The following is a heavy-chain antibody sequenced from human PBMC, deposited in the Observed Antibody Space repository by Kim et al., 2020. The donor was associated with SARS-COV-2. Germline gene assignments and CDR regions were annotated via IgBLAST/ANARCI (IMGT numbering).Heavy chain of an antibody. V-gene: IGHV3-53*01. CDR3: ARGSRPRREFYF. Sequence: GGSLRLSCTASGFTVSSNYMTWVRQAPGKGLEWVSVIFFAGGTYYADSVKGRFTISRDNSKNTVYLQMNSLRAEDTAVYYCARGSRPRREFYFWGQGTL. CDR1: GFTVSSNY. D-gene: IGHD6-25*01. CDR2: IFFAGGT. J-gene: IGHJ4*02.